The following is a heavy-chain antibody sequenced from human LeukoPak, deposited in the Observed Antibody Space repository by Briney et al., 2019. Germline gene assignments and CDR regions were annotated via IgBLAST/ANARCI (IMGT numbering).Heavy chain of an antibody. V-gene: IGHV4-59*12. D-gene: IGHD3-22*01. CDR1: GGSISSYY. CDR3: ARVKNYYDSSGYYPEYYFDY. Sequence: SETLSLTCTVSGGSISSYYWSWIRQPPGKGLEWIGYIYYSGSTYYNPSLKSRVTISVDTSKNQFSLKLSSVTAADTAVYYCARVKNYYDSSGYYPEYYFDYWGQGTLVTVSS. J-gene: IGHJ4*02. CDR2: IYYSGST.